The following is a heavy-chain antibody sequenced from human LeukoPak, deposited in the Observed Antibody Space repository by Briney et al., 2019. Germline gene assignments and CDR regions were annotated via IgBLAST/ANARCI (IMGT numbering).Heavy chain of an antibody. Sequence: GGSLRLSCAASGFTFSNYVIHWVRQAPGKGLEWLAVISYDGTNKYYTDTVKGRFTISRDHSQSTVDLQMNTLRGADTAVYYCVRSPTYYNMDVWGKGTTVTVSS. CDR3: VRSPTYYNMDV. CDR2: ISYDGTNK. V-gene: IGHV3-30*03. J-gene: IGHJ6*03. CDR1: GFTFSNYV.